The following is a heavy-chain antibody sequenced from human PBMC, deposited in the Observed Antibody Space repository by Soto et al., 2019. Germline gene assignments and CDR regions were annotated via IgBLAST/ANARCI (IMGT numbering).Heavy chain of an antibody. D-gene: IGHD2-8*01. CDR1: GGSISSSSYY. J-gene: IGHJ6*02. CDR3: ASEIMVYAMSNYYYYGMDV. CDR2: ICYSGST. Sequence: SETLSLTCTVSGGSISSSSYYWGWIRQPPGKGLEWIGSICYSGSTYYNPSLKSRVTISVDTSKNQFSLKLSSVTAADTAVYYCASEIMVYAMSNYYYYGMDVWGQGTTVTVSS. V-gene: IGHV4-39*01.